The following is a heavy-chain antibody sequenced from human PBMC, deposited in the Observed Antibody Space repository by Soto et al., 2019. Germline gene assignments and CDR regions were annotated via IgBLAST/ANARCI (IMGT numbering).Heavy chain of an antibody. J-gene: IGHJ5*02. D-gene: IGHD1-1*01. CDR3: ARDQLEGNWFDP. CDR1: GGSISSGGYS. V-gene: IGHV4-30-2*01. CDR2: IYHSGST. Sequence: QLQLQESGSGLVRPSQTLSLTCAVSGGSISSGGYSWNWIRQPPGKGLEWIGYIYHSGSTPYNPALKSRVTISDDKSKNQFSLKLTSVTAADTAVYYCARDQLEGNWFDPWGQGTLVTVSS.